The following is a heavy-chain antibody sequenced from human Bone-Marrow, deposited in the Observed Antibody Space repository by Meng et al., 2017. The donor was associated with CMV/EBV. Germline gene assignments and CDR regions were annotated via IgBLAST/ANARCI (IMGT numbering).Heavy chain of an antibody. Sequence: GGSLRLSCAASGFTFSSYSMNWVRQAPGKGLEWVSSISSSSSYIYYADSVEGRFTISRDNAKNSLYLQMNSLRAEDTAVYYCASSPLYDSSGYYLRGAVDIWGQGTMVTVSS. CDR3: ASSPLYDSSGYYLRGAVDI. D-gene: IGHD3-22*01. J-gene: IGHJ3*02. CDR2: ISSSSSYI. V-gene: IGHV3-21*01. CDR1: GFTFSSYS.